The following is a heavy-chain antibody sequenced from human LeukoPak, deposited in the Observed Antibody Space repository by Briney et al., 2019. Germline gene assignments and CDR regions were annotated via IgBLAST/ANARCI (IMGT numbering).Heavy chain of an antibody. J-gene: IGHJ4*02. Sequence: PGGSLRLSRAASGSTFDDYAMHWVRQAPGKGLEWVSGISWNSGSIGYADSVKGRFTISRDNAKNSLYLQMNSLRAEDMALYYCARAYSSSSYFDYWGQGTLVTVSS. CDR3: ARAYSSSSYFDY. CDR1: GSTFDDYA. D-gene: IGHD6-6*01. CDR2: ISWNSGSI. V-gene: IGHV3-9*03.